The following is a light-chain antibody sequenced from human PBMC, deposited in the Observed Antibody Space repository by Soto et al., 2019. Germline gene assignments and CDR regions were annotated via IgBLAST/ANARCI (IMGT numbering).Light chain of an antibody. V-gene: IGKV1-12*01. CDR3: QQGDSFPFT. CDR2: AAS. CDR1: QDISSW. J-gene: IGKJ4*01. Sequence: DIQMTQSPSSVSASVGDRVTISCRASQDISSWVAWYQQKPVRAPKLLISAASSLHSGVPRRFSGSGSGTDFSLIISSLQPEDFATYFCQQGDSFPFTFGGGTKVEI.